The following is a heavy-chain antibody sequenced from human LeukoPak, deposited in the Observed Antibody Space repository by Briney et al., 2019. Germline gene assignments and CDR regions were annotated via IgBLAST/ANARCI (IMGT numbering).Heavy chain of an antibody. CDR2: IWYDGSNK. J-gene: IGHJ4*02. D-gene: IGHD2/OR15-2a*01. Sequence: QPGRSLRLSCAASGFTFGSYGMHWVRQAPGKGLEWVALIWYDGSNKYYADSVKGRLTISRDNSKNTLYLQMNSLRAEDTAVYYCAREGPRGNSQFDYWGQGTLVTVSS. V-gene: IGHV3-33*01. CDR3: AREGPRGNSQFDY. CDR1: GFTFGSYG.